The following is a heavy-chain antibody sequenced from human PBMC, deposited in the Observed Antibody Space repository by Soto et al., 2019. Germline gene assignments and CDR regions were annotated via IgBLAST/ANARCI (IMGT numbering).Heavy chain of an antibody. D-gene: IGHD4-4*01. J-gene: IGHJ6*02. Sequence: QVQLQESGPGLVKPSETLSLTCTVSGGSVSSGSYYWSWIRQPPGKGLEWIGYIYYSGSTNYNPSLKSRVTISVDTSKNQFSLKLSSVTAADTAVYYCARSEGYSNYYYYGMDVWGQGTTVTVSS. V-gene: IGHV4-61*01. CDR2: IYYSGST. CDR3: ARSEGYSNYYYYGMDV. CDR1: GGSVSSGSYY.